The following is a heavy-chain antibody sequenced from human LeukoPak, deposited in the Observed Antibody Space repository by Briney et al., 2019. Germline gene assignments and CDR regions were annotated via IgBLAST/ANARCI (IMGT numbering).Heavy chain of an antibody. D-gene: IGHD6-19*01. Sequence: GGSLRLSCAASGFTFSSYAMYWVRQAPGKGLEWVSGIFGSGGSTYYADSVKGRFTISRDNSKNTVYLQMNSLRAEDTAVYYCAKTTSGYSSGRFPGWPVDYWGQGTLVTVSS. V-gene: IGHV3-23*01. CDR2: IFGSGGST. CDR1: GFTFSSYA. CDR3: AKTTSGYSSGRFPGWPVDY. J-gene: IGHJ4*02.